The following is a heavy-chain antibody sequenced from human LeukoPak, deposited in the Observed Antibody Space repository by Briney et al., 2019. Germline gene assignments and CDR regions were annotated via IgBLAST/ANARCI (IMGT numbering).Heavy chain of an antibody. Sequence: SSVKVSCKASGVTFSSYAISWVRQAPGHGLEWMGGIIPIFGTANYAQKFQGRVTITADESTSTAYMELSSLRSEDTAVYYCARDLRVVSSGYFDLWGRGTLVTVSS. D-gene: IGHD5/OR15-5a*01. J-gene: IGHJ2*01. CDR3: ARDLRVVSSGYFDL. CDR1: GVTFSSYA. V-gene: IGHV1-69*01. CDR2: IIPIFGTA.